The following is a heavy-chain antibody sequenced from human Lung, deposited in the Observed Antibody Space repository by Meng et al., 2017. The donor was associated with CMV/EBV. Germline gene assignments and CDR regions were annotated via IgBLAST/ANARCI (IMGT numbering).Heavy chain of an antibody. CDR1: FNKYG. CDR3: ARVVVHYYARGDNADYSDY. V-gene: IGHV1-18*04. CDR2: ISAYSGNT. J-gene: IGHJ4*02. Sequence: FNKYGLIWVRQAPGKGLEWVGGISAYSGNTNYAQKIQDRVTMTTHTSSNTAYMELRSLRSDDTAIYYCARVVVHYYARGDNADYSDYWGQGTLVTVSS. D-gene: IGHD3-10*02.